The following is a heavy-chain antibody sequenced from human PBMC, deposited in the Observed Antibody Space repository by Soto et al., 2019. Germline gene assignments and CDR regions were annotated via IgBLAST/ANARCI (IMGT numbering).Heavy chain of an antibody. D-gene: IGHD3-16*02. J-gene: IGHJ3*02. Sequence: QVQLVQSGAEVKKPGASVKVSCKASGYTFTSYGISWVRQAPGQGLEWMGWISAYNGNTNYAQKLQARVTMTPDTTTSTAYMELRSLRCADTAVDYCARDEVIITFGGVIAPGAFGIWGQGTMVTVSS. CDR2: ISAYNGNT. CDR1: GYTFTSYG. V-gene: IGHV1-18*04. CDR3: ARDEVIITFGGVIAPGAFGI.